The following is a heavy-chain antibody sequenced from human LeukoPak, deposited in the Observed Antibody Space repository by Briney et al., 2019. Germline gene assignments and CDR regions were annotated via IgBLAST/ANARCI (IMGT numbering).Heavy chain of an antibody. J-gene: IGHJ4*02. CDR3: AKANSITIFGVISPVDY. CDR2: ISTSSSYI. D-gene: IGHD3-3*01. Sequence: GGSLRLSCAASGFTFSSYTMNWVRQAPGKGLEWVSSISTSSSYIYYADSVKGRFTISRDNAKKSLYLQMNSLRAEDTAVYYCAKANSITIFGVISPVDYWGQGTLVTVSS. CDR1: GFTFSSYT. V-gene: IGHV3-21*04.